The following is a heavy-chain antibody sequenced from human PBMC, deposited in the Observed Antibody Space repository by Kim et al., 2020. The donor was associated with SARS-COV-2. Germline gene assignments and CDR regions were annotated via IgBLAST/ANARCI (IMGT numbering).Heavy chain of an antibody. D-gene: IGHD2-15*01. V-gene: IGHV3-30*04. J-gene: IGHJ4*02. CDR3: ARVGGVVVAATYDY. Sequence: GGSLRLSCAASGFTFSSYAMHWVRQAPGKGLEWVAVISYDGSNKYYADSVKGRFTISRDNSKNTLYLQMNSLRAEDTAVYYCARVGGVVVAATYDYWGQGTLVTVSS. CDR1: GFTFSSYA. CDR2: ISYDGSNK.